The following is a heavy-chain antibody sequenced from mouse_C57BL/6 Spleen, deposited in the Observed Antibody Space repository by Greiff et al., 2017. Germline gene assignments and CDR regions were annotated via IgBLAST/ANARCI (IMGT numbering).Heavy chain of an antibody. CDR2: INPSTGGT. CDR3: ARSGYYGSGLDD. V-gene: IGHV1-42*01. J-gene: IGHJ2*01. Sequence: VQLQQSGPELVKPGASVKISCKASGYSFTGYYMNWVKQSPEKSLEWIGEINPSTGGTTYNQKFKGKATLTVDKSSSTAYMQLQSLTSENSVVYYCARSGYYGSGLDDWGQGTTLTVSS. CDR1: GYSFTGYY. D-gene: IGHD1-1*01.